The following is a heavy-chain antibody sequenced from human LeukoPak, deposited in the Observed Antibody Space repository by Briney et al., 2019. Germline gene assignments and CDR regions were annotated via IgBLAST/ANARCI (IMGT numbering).Heavy chain of an antibody. CDR1: GYSISSGYY. D-gene: IGHD4-17*01. CDR2: IYHSGNT. CDR3: ARAKVTTYGAFDI. J-gene: IGHJ3*02. V-gene: IGHV4-38-2*02. Sequence: PSETLSLTCTVSGYSISSGYYWGWIRQPPGKGLEWIGSIYHSGNTYYNPSLKSRVTMSVDTSKNQFSLKLSSVTAADTAVYYCARAKVTTYGAFDIWGQGTMVTVSS.